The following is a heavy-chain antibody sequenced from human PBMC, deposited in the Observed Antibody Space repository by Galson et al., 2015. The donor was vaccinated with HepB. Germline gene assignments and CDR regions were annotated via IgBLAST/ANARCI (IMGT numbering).Heavy chain of an antibody. CDR2: ISSSSSYI. V-gene: IGHV3-21*01. Sequence: SLRLSCAASGFTFSSYSMNWVRQAPGKGLEWVSSISSSSSYIYYADSVKGRFTISRDNAKNSLYLQMNSLRAEDTAVYYCASRLDIVVVPAAIDYYYYYYGMDVWGQGATVTVSS. CDR3: ASRLDIVVVPAAIDYYYYYYGMDV. CDR1: GFTFSSYS. D-gene: IGHD2-2*02. J-gene: IGHJ6*02.